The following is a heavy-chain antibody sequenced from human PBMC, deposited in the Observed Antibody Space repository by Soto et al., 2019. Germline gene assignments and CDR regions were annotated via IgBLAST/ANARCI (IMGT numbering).Heavy chain of an antibody. V-gene: IGHV1-69*08. CDR1: GGPFSNDI. J-gene: IGHJ4*02. Sequence: QVQLEQSGAEVKKPGSSVRVSCKASGGPFSNDIITWVRQAPGQGLEWMGRIIPLLTTSTYAQKFQGRLTITADRSTGTAYMDLKNLTSADTAVYYCARDSPIGSTFSGYDAIDYCGQGTRITVSS. CDR3: ARDSPIGSTFSGYDAIDY. D-gene: IGHD5-12*01. CDR2: IIPLLTTS.